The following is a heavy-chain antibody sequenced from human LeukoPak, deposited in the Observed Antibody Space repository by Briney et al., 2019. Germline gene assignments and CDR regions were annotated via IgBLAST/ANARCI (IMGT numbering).Heavy chain of an antibody. Sequence: KTSETLSLTCTVSGGSISSSSYYWGWIRQPPGKGLEWIGSIYYSGTTSYNPSLKSRVTISVDTSKNQFSLKLSSVTAADTAVYYCDIGIAAAGTGYWGQGTLVTVSS. CDR1: GGSISSSSYY. D-gene: IGHD6-13*01. V-gene: IGHV4-39*01. CDR2: IYYSGTT. J-gene: IGHJ4*02. CDR3: DIGIAAAGTGY.